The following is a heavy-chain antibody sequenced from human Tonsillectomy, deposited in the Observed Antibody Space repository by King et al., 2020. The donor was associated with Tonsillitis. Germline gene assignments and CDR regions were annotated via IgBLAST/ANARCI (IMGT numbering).Heavy chain of an antibody. CDR3: AKDRPEDANNLFGASSDS. D-gene: IGHD5-24*01. Sequence: DGQLVQSGGGLVQPGGSLRLSCGASGFTFGNFAMSWVRQVPGKGLERISGISGSGRSTYYEASVKGRFSISRDNSKNTLYLHMNSLRVEDAATYYCAKDRPEDANNLFGASSDSWGQGTLVTVSS. J-gene: IGHJ5*02. V-gene: IGHV3-23*04. CDR2: ISGSGRST. CDR1: GFTFGNFA.